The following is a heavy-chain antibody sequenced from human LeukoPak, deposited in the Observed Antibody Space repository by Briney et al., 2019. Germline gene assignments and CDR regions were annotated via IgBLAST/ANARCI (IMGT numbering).Heavy chain of an antibody. CDR2: IYTGGST. D-gene: IGHD3-22*01. V-gene: IGHV3-53*01. CDR3: AKETYYYDSSGYSDY. Sequence: GGSLRLSCAASGFTVSSYYMSWVRQAPGKGLEWVSVIYTGGSTYYADSVKGRFTISRDNSKNTLYLQMNSLRAEDTAVYYCAKETYYYDSSGYSDYWGQGTLVTVSS. J-gene: IGHJ4*02. CDR1: GFTVSSYY.